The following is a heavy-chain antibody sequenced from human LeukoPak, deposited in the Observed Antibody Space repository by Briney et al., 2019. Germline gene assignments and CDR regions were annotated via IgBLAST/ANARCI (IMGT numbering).Heavy chain of an antibody. V-gene: IGHV3-9*03. CDR1: GFTFDDYA. D-gene: IGHD5-18*01. J-gene: IGHJ4*02. CDR2: ISWNSGSI. Sequence: PGGSLRLSCAASGFTFDDYAMHWARQAPGKGLEWVSGISWNSGSIGYADSVKGRFTISRDNAKNSLYLQMNSLRAEDMALYYCAKGVDTAMVSDLDYWGQGTLVTVSS. CDR3: AKGVDTAMVSDLDY.